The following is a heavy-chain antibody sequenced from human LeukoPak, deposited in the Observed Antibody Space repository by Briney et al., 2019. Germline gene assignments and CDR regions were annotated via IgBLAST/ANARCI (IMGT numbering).Heavy chain of an antibody. D-gene: IGHD4-17*01. Sequence: GGSLRLSCAASGFTDSSHYMSWVRQAPGKGLEWVSVIYSGGSTYYADSVKGRFTISRDNSKNTLYLQMSSLRAEDTAVYYCARGHDYGDYDYWGQGTLVTVSS. CDR1: GFTDSSHY. CDR3: ARGHDYGDYDY. CDR2: IYSGGST. J-gene: IGHJ4*02. V-gene: IGHV3-53*01.